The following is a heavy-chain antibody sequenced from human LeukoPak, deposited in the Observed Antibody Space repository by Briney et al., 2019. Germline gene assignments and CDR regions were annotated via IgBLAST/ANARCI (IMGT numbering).Heavy chain of an antibody. CDR1: GFTFSSYS. Sequence: PGGSLRLSCAASGFTFSSYSMNWVRQAPGKGLEWVSSISSSSSYIYYADSVKGRFTISRDNAKNSLYLQMNSLRAEDTAVYYCARDLSMDDAFDIWGQGAMVTVSS. J-gene: IGHJ3*02. CDR2: ISSSSSYI. V-gene: IGHV3-21*01. D-gene: IGHD3-10*01. CDR3: ARDLSMDDAFDI.